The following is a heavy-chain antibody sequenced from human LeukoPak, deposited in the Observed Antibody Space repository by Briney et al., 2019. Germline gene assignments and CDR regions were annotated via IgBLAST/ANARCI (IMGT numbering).Heavy chain of an antibody. CDR3: AGSNYYDSSY. J-gene: IGHJ4*02. V-gene: IGHV3-7*01. CDR1: GFTFSTYT. CDR2: IKQDGSEK. D-gene: IGHD3-22*01. Sequence: GGSLRLSCAASGFTFSTYTMSWVRQAPGKGLEWVANIKQDGSEKYYVDSVKGRFTISRDNAKNSLYLQMNSLRAEDTAVYYCAGSNYYDSSYWGQGTLVTVSS.